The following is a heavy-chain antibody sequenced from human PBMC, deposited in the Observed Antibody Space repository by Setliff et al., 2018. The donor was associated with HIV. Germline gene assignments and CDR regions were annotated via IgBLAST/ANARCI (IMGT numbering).Heavy chain of an antibody. V-gene: IGHV3-15*01. CDR2: IKRRTDGGTT. CDR3: TTWQAGNDY. CDR1: GFTVTNTW. Sequence: GGSLRLSCAASGFTVTNTWMSWVRQAPGKGLEWVGQIKRRTDGGTTDYAAPVKGRFTISRDDSKSTVYLQMNSLKIEDTAVYYCTTWQAGNDYWGQGTLVTVSS. J-gene: IGHJ4*02. D-gene: IGHD6-13*01.